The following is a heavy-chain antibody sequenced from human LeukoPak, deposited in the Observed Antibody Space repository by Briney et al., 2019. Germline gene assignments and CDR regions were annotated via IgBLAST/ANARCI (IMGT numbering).Heavy chain of an antibody. CDR2: ISYGGDNK. CDR3: ARQTDYYDSSGYYALDWYFDL. D-gene: IGHD3-22*01. J-gene: IGHJ2*01. CDR1: GFTFSSYG. V-gene: IGHV3-30*03. Sequence: PGRSLRLSCAASGFTFSSYGMHWVRQAPGKGLEWVAVISYGGDNKFYADSAKGRFTISRDNSKNMLYLQMNGLRVEDTAVYHCARQTDYYDSSGYYALDWYFDLWGRGTLVTVSS.